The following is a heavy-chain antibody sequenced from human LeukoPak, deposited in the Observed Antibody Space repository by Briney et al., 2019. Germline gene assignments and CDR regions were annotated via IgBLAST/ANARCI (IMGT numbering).Heavy chain of an antibody. CDR1: GFTFDDYA. CDR3: AKSQLVYRTQFDY. J-gene: IGHJ4*02. V-gene: IGHV3-9*01. D-gene: IGHD2-2*02. Sequence: GGSLRLSCAASGFTFDDYAMHRVRQAPGKGLEWVSGISWNSGSIGYADSVKGRFTVSRDNAENSLYLQMNSLRAEDTALYYCAKSQLVYRTQFDYWGQGTLVTVSS. CDR2: ISWNSGSI.